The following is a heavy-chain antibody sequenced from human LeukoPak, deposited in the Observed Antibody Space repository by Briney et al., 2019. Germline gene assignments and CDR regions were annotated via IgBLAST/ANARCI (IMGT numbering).Heavy chain of an antibody. CDR1: GFTFSSFS. J-gene: IGHJ4*02. CDR3: ARGSLGSWFFFDY. CDR2: ISRSGDAT. V-gene: IGHV3-23*01. Sequence: GGSLRLSCAASGFTFSSFSMAWVRQAPGKGPEGVSTISRSGDATYYADSVKGGVTISRDNSWNTLYLQMSSLRVDDTALYYCARGSLGSWFFFDYWGQGTLVTASS. D-gene: IGHD6-13*01.